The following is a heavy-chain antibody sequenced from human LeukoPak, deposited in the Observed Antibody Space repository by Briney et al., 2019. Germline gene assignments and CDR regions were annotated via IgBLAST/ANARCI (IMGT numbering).Heavy chain of an antibody. J-gene: IGHJ4*02. CDR1: GFTFSAYD. CDR3: AREGVSTVTSILVVISFDY. Sequence: GGSLRLSCEASGFTFSAYDMNWVRQAPGKGLVWLSFITTSSKTIFYADSVKGRFTISRDNAKNSLYLQINSLRPEDTAIYYCAREGVSTVTSILVVISFDYWGQGALVTVSS. CDR2: ITTSSKTI. V-gene: IGHV3-48*04. D-gene: IGHD3-22*01.